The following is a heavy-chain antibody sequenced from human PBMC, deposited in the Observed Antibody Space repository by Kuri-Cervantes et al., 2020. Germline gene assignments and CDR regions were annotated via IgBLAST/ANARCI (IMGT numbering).Heavy chain of an antibody. Sequence: GGSLRLSCKASGGTFSSYAISWVRQAPGQGLEWMGGIIPIFGTANYAQKFQGRVTMTRNTSISTAYMELSSLRSEDTAVYYCAREGEMARDYFDYWGQGTLVTVSS. V-gene: IGHV1-69*05. CDR2: IIPIFGTA. D-gene: IGHD5-24*01. CDR1: GGTFSSYA. CDR3: AREGEMARDYFDY. J-gene: IGHJ4*02.